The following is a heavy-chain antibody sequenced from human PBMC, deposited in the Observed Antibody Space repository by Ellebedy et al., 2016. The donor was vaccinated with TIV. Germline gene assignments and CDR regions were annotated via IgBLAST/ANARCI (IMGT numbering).Heavy chain of an antibody. V-gene: IGHV3-23*01. CDR3: ASLRDDYGDYVGN. CDR2: ISSTGSRT. CDR1: GFTFSSYA. J-gene: IGHJ4*02. Sequence: PGGSLRLSCAASGFTFSSYAMSWVRQAPGKGLEWVSTISSTGSRTYYADSVEGRFIISRDNAKNTLYLQMNSLRAEDTAVYYCASLRDDYGDYVGNWGQGTLVTVSS. D-gene: IGHD4-17*01.